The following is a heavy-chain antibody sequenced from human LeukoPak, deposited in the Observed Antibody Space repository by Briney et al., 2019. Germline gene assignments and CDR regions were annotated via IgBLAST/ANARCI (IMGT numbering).Heavy chain of an antibody. CDR3: ARGDSYNWNYSELGP. D-gene: IGHD1-7*01. V-gene: IGHV4-34*01. J-gene: IGHJ5*02. CDR2: INHSGST. CDR1: GGSFSGYY. Sequence: PSETLSLTCAVYGGSFSGYYWSWIRQPPGKGLEWIGEINHSGSTNYNPSLKSRVTISVDTSKNQFSLKLSSVTAADTAVYYCARGDSYNWNYSELGPWGQGTLVTVSS.